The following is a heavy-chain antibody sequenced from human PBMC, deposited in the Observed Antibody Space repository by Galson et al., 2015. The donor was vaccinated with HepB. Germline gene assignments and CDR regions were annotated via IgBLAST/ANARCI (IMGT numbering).Heavy chain of an antibody. CDR1: GFTFSSYN. Sequence: SLRLSCAPSGFTFSSYNMNWVRQAPGKGLEWVPFISTSTRYIYYADSVKGRFTVSRDSAKNSLYLQMNSPRAEDTAVYYCARMLGSCTSTSCSPDFDLWGRGTLVTVSS. V-gene: IGHV3-21*01. CDR3: ARMLGSCTSTSCSPDFDL. D-gene: IGHD2-2*01. CDR2: ISTSTRYI. J-gene: IGHJ2*01.